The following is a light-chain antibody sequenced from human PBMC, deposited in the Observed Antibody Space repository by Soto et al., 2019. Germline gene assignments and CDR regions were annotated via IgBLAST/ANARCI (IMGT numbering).Light chain of an antibody. V-gene: IGKV1-39*01. J-gene: IGKJ2*01. Sequence: DIQMTQSPSSLSASVGDRVTITCRASQSISSYLNWYQQKPGKAPKLLIYAASSLQCGVPSTFSGSGSGTDFTLTISSLQPEDSATYYCQQSYSLPRTFGRGTKLEIK. CDR3: QQSYSLPRT. CDR2: AAS. CDR1: QSISSY.